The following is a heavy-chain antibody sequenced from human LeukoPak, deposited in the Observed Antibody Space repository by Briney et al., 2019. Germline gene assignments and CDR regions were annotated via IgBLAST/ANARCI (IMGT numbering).Heavy chain of an antibody. CDR2: ISYDGGNK. V-gene: IGHV3-30*18. J-gene: IGHJ4*02. Sequence: GGSLRLSCAASGFTFSSYGMHWVRQAPGKGLEWVAVISYDGGNKYYADSVKGRFTISRDNSKNTLYLQMNSLRAEDTAVYYCAKDVRFLEWLLSYWGQGTLVTVSS. D-gene: IGHD3-3*01. CDR3: AKDVRFLEWLLSY. CDR1: GFTFSSYG.